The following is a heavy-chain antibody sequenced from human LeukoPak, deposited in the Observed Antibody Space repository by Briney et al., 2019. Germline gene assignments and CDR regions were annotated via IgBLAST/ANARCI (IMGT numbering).Heavy chain of an antibody. CDR3: ARARIVGASDY. Sequence: GASVKVSCKASGYTFTTYGINWVRQAPGQGLEWMGWISPYNRNYAEKLQGRVTMTTDTTTNTAYMELRSLRSDDTAVYYCARARIVGASDYWGQGTLVTVSS. CDR1: GYTFTTYG. CDR2: ISPYNR. V-gene: IGHV1-18*01. D-gene: IGHD1-26*01. J-gene: IGHJ4*02.